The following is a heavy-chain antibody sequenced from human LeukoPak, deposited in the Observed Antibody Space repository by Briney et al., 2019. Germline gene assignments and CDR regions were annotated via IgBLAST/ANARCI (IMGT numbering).Heavy chain of an antibody. CDR2: IYYSGST. V-gene: IGHV4-59*01. CDR3: ARDSSGYLDAFDI. D-gene: IGHD3-16*02. J-gene: IGHJ3*02. CDR1: GGSIRSYY. Sequence: SETLSLTCTVSGGSIRSYYWSWIRQPPGKGLEWIGYIYYSGSTNYNPSLKSRVTISVDTSKNQFSLKLSSVTAADTAVYYCARDSSGYLDAFDIWGQGTMVTVSS.